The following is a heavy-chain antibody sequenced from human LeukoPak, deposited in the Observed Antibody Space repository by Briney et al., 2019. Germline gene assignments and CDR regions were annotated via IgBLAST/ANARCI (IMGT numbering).Heavy chain of an antibody. Sequence: SETLSLTCAVYGGSFSGYYWSWIRQPPGKGLEWIGEINHSGSTNYNPSLKSRVTISVETSKNEFSLKLRSVTAADTAVYYCARVTGYRIEDYFDYWGQGTLVTVSS. CDR2: INHSGST. D-gene: IGHD6-13*01. CDR3: ARVTGYRIEDYFDY. CDR1: GGSFSGYY. J-gene: IGHJ4*02. V-gene: IGHV4-34*01.